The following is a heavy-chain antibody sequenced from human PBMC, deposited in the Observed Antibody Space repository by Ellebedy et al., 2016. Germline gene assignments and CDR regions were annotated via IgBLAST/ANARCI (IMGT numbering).Heavy chain of an antibody. J-gene: IGHJ4*02. Sequence: GESLKISXKGSGYTFTSYWIAWVRQVPGKGLEWMGIVYPGDSDTRYSPSFQGQVTISADKSINTAYLQWSSLKASDTAIYYCARVYSSSSPLAYWGQGTLVTVSS. CDR1: GYTFTSYW. CDR3: ARVYSSSSPLAY. CDR2: VYPGDSDT. D-gene: IGHD6-6*01. V-gene: IGHV5-51*01.